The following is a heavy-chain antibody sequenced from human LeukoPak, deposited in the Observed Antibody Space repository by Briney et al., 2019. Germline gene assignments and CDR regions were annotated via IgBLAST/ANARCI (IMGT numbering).Heavy chain of an antibody. CDR1: GYTFTSYA. V-gene: IGHV1-3*03. CDR3: ARASSRGTYYYDSSAAFDI. D-gene: IGHD3-22*01. Sequence: ASVKVSCKASGYTFTSYAMHWVRQAPGQRLEWMGWINAGNGNTKYSQEFQGRVTITRDTSASTAYMELSSLRSEDMAVYYCARASSRGTYYYDSSAAFDIWGQGTMVTVSS. CDR2: INAGNGNT. J-gene: IGHJ3*02.